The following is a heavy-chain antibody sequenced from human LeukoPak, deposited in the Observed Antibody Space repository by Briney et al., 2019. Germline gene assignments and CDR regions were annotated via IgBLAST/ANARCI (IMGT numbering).Heavy chain of an antibody. CDR3: ARAGGGKTPYYYYMDV. CDR1: GVSISSSNSY. V-gene: IGHV4-39*07. CDR2: INHSGST. J-gene: IGHJ6*03. D-gene: IGHD4-23*01. Sequence: SETPSLTCTVSGVSISSSNSYWGWIRQPPGKGLEWIGEINHSGSTNYNPSLKSRVTISVDTSKNQFSLKLSSVTAADTAVYYCARAGGGKTPYYYYMDVWGKGTTVTVSS.